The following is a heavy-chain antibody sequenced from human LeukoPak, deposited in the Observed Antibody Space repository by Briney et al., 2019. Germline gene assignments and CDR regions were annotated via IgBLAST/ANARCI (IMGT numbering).Heavy chain of an antibody. CDR3: ARGDYYNSGSYFDS. J-gene: IGHJ4*02. CDR1: GFTFSRYG. D-gene: IGHD3-10*01. V-gene: IGHV3-30-3*01. Sequence: PGGSLRLSCAASGFTFSRYGMHWVRQAPGKGLDWVAVVSYDGSSKYYADSVKGRFTISKDNSKNTLYLQMNSLRAEDTAVYYCARGDYYNSGSYFDSWGQGTLVTVSS. CDR2: VSYDGSSK.